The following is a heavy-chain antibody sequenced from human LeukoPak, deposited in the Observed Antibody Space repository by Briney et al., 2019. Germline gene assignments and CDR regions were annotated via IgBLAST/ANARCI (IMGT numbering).Heavy chain of an antibody. CDR2: ISYDGSNK. CDR3: ARDGRDLLGSDYYYYMDV. CDR1: GFTFSSYG. Sequence: QSGGSLRLSCAASGFTFSSYGMHWVRQAPGKGLEWVAVISYDGSNKDYADSVKGRFTISRDNAKNSLYLQMNSLRAEDTAVYYCARDGRDLLGSDYYYYMDVWGKGTTVTVSS. V-gene: IGHV3-30*03. J-gene: IGHJ6*03. D-gene: IGHD1-26*01.